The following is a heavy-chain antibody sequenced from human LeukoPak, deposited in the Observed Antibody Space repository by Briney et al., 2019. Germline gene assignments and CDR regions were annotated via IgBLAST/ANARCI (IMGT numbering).Heavy chain of an antibody. CDR3: ARDGYSYGYGFDI. J-gene: IGHJ3*02. V-gene: IGHV4-38-2*02. D-gene: IGHD5-18*01. Sequence: SETLSLTCTASRGSISGYQWSWIRQPPGKGLEWIGSIYHSGSTYYNPSLKSRVTISVDTSKNQFSLKLSSVTAADTAVYYCARDGYSYGYGFDIWGQGTMVTVSS. CDR1: RGSISGYQ. CDR2: IYHSGST.